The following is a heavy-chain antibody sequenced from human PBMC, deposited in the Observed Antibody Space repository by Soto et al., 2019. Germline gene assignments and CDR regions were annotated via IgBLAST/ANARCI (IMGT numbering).Heavy chain of an antibody. CDR1: GYTFSNYA. V-gene: IGHV3-23*01. CDR2: ISSSGGST. CDR3: AKFYGCDSAHIYTRDP. Sequence: EVQLLESGGGLVQPGWSLRLSCAASGYTFSNYAMSWVRQAPGKGLEWVSAISSSGGSTYYADSVKGRFTISRDNSKNTLYLHMNRLRAEDTAVYYCAKFYGCDSAHIYTRDPWGQGTLVTVSS. D-gene: IGHD2-21*02. J-gene: IGHJ5*02.